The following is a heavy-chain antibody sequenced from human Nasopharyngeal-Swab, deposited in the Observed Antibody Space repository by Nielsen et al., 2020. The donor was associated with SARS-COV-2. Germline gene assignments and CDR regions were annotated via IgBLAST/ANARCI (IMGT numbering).Heavy chain of an antibody. CDR2: IYPGDSDT. V-gene: IGHV5-51*01. Sequence: GESLKISCQGSGSRFTSYWIRWVRQLPGKGLEWMGIIYPGDSDTNYTPSFQGQVTISADKSISTAYLQWSSLKAADTAMYYCARIAIAAAGTDYYYGMDVWGQGTTVTVSS. J-gene: IGHJ6*02. CDR1: GSRFTSYW. CDR3: ARIAIAAAGTDYYYGMDV. D-gene: IGHD6-13*01.